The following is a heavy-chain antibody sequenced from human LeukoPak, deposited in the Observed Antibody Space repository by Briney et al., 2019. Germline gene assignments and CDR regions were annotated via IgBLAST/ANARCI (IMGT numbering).Heavy chain of an antibody. D-gene: IGHD3-3*01. V-gene: IGHV3-30-3*01. CDR3: ASLYCSGYCDY. Sequence: PGRSLRLSCAASGFTFSSYAMHWVRQAPGKGLEWVAVISYDGSNKYYADSVKGRFTISRDNAKNSLYLQMNSLRAEDTAVYYCASLYCSGYCDYWGQGTLVTVSS. CDR2: ISYDGSNK. J-gene: IGHJ4*02. CDR1: GFTFSSYA.